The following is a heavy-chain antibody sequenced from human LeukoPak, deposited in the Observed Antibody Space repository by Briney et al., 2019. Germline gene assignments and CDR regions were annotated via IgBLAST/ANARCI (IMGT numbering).Heavy chain of an antibody. V-gene: IGHV4-59*08. CDR2: IYYSGST. Sequence: PSETLSLTCTVSGGSISSYYWSWIRQPPGKGLDWIGYIYYSGSTNYNPSLKSRVTISVDTSKNQFSLKLSSVTAADTAVYYCARHLPGPYGSGSYSSGFDYWGQGTLVTVSS. D-gene: IGHD3-10*01. CDR1: GGSISSYY. J-gene: IGHJ4*02. CDR3: ARHLPGPYGSGSYSSGFDY.